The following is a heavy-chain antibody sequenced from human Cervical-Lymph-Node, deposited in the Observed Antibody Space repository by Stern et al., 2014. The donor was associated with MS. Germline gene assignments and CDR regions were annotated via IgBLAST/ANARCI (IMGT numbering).Heavy chain of an antibody. Sequence: VHLVESGGGVVQPGRSLRLSCVASGLTFSTSVMHWVRQAPGKGLEWVAVVWNDGSKEHFTESVKGRFSTYRDTAKNTLHLQMSSLRAEDTAVYFCATSTASDAFDIWGQGTLVTVSS. CDR1: GLTFSTSV. CDR2: VWNDGSKE. D-gene: IGHD2/OR15-2a*01. J-gene: IGHJ3*02. CDR3: ATSTASDAFDI. V-gene: IGHV3-33*01.